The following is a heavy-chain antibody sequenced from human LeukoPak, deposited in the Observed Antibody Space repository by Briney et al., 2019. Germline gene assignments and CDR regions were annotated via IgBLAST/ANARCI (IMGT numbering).Heavy chain of an antibody. CDR1: GYTFTSYG. J-gene: IGHJ4*02. CDR2: ISAYNSNT. Sequence: ASVKVSCKASGYTFTSYGISWVRQAPGQGLEWIGWISAYNSNTNYAQKLQGRVTMTTDTSTSTAYMELRSLRSDDTAVYYCARAAPQQLVETLDYWGQGTLVTVSS. V-gene: IGHV1-18*01. D-gene: IGHD6-13*01. CDR3: ARAAPQQLVETLDY.